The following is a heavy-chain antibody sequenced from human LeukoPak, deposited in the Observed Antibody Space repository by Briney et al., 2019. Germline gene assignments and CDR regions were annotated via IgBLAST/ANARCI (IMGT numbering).Heavy chain of an antibody. CDR1: GGSISSYY. Sequence: SETLSLTCTVSGGSISSYYWSWIRQPPGKGLEWIGYIYHSGSTNYNPSLRSRVIISVDTSKNQFSLKLSSVTAADTAVYYCARQDFSLDAFDIWGQGTMVTVSS. V-gene: IGHV4-59*08. D-gene: IGHD3/OR15-3a*01. CDR3: ARQDFSLDAFDI. CDR2: IYHSGST. J-gene: IGHJ3*02.